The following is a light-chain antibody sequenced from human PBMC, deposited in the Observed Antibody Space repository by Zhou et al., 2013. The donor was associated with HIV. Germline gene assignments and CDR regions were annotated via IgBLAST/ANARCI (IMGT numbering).Light chain of an antibody. J-gene: IGKJ1*01. CDR2: DAS. V-gene: IGKV1-13*02. CDR1: QDITNT. Sequence: AIQLTQSPSSLSAFVGDRVSITCRASQDITNTLAWYQQKPGKPPRLLIYDASTLETGVPSRFSGSGSGTDFTLTITGLQPEDFATYYCQQLNSYPRTFGQGTKVEIK. CDR3: QQLNSYPRT.